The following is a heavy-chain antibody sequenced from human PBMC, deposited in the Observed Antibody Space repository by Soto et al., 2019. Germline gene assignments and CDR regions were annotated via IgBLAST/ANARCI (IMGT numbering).Heavy chain of an antibody. V-gene: IGHV3-23*01. CDR2: VSGSGGST. Sequence: GGSLRLSCAASGFTFSSYAMRWVRQAPGKGLEWVSAVSGSGGSTYYAESVKGRFTISRDNSKNTLYLQMNSLRAEVTAVYYCARGGPGTYFDYWGQGTLVTVSS. J-gene: IGHJ4*02. CDR3: ARGGPGTYFDY. CDR1: GFTFSSYA. D-gene: IGHD6-13*01.